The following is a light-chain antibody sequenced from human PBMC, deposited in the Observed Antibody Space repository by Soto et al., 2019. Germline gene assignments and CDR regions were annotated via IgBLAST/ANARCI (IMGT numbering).Light chain of an antibody. CDR1: QGIRND. J-gene: IGKJ1*01. CDR3: QQYNSFSPWT. V-gene: IGKV1-5*03. Sequence: DIQMTQSPSTLSASVGDRVTITCRASQGIRNDLGWYQQKPGKAPKLLIYKASSLKSGVPSRFSGSGSGTEFTLTISSLQTDDFATYYCQQYNSFSPWTFGQGTKVDI. CDR2: KAS.